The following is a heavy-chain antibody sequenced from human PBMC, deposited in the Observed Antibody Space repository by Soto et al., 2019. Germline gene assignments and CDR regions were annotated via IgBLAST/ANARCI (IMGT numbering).Heavy chain of an antibody. CDR1: GGPITSGGYS. Sequence: SESLSLTCAVSGGPITSGGYSWSWIRQPPGKGLEWIGYIYHSGGTYYNPSLKSRVTLSIDRTKKQFSLKLKSVTAADTAVYFCARTMTTSGWFDPWGQGTLVTVSS. V-gene: IGHV4-30-2*01. J-gene: IGHJ5*02. CDR3: ARTMTTSGWFDP. D-gene: IGHD4-17*01. CDR2: IYHSGGT.